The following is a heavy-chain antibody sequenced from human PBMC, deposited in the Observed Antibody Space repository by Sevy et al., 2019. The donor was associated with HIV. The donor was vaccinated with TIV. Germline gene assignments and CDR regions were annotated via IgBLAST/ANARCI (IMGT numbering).Heavy chain of an antibody. CDR2: ISDDSRYI. CDR1: GFTFRTYS. Sequence: GGSLRLSCAASGFTFRTYSMNWVRLAPGKGLEWLSSISDDSRYIDYSDSVKGRFTISRANAKNLLYLQMNNLRVEDTAIYYCATDFTIFGVVSGIDYWGQGNLVTVSS. CDR3: ATDFTIFGVVSGIDY. D-gene: IGHD3-3*01. V-gene: IGHV3-21*04. J-gene: IGHJ4*02.